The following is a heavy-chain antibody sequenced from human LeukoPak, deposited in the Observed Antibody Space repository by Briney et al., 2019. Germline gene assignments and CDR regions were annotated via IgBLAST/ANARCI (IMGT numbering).Heavy chain of an antibody. V-gene: IGHV4-59*01. Sequence: SETLALTCTVSGVSISSYYWSWIRQPPGKGLEWIGNIFYSGSPNYKSSLKGRVTTSFDTSKNQFSLKLTSVTASDTAVYYCARGSGSTYGPDYWGQGTLVTVSS. CDR2: IFYSGSP. CDR3: ARGSGSTYGPDY. D-gene: IGHD3-10*01. J-gene: IGHJ4*02. CDR1: GVSISSYY.